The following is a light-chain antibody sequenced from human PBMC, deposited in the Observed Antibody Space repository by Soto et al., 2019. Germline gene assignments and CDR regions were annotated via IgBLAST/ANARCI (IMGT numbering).Light chain of an antibody. CDR3: QQTYSLPPDIT. CDR1: HNIDTY. CDR2: AAS. J-gene: IGKJ5*01. Sequence: IQMTQSPSSLSASVGDRVTITCRASHNIDTYLNWYQQKPGKAPILLIYAASSLQSGVPSRFSGSGSGTDFTLTISCLQPEDFATYYCQQTYSLPPDITFGQGTRLDIK. V-gene: IGKV1-39*01.